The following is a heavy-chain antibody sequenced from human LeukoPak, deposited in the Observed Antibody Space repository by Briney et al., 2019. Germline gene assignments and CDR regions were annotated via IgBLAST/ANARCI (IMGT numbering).Heavy chain of an antibody. CDR2: ISSGGDTK. D-gene: IGHD3-10*01. J-gene: IGHJ4*02. CDR3: AREMGGDYGSGTFFDL. V-gene: IGHV3-11*01. CDR1: EFVFSDYY. Sequence: SGGSLRLSCAASEFVFSDYYMSWVRQAPGKGLEWVSYISSGGDTKYYADSVKGRFTISRDNAKNSLYLQMNNLRAEDTAVYYCAREMGGDYGSGTFFDLWGQGNMDTVSS.